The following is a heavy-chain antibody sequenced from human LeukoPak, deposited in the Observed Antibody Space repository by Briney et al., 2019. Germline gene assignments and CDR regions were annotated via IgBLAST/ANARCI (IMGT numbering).Heavy chain of an antibody. D-gene: IGHD2-15*01. CDR1: GGTFSSYA. J-gene: IGHJ4*02. CDR2: IISIFGTA. V-gene: IGHV1-69*13. Sequence: ASVKVSCKASGGTFSSYAISWVRQAPGQGLEWMGGIISIFGTANYAQKFQGRVTITADESTSTAYMELSSLRSEDTAVYYCASLGGWQPFDYWGQGTLVTVSS. CDR3: ASLGGWQPFDY.